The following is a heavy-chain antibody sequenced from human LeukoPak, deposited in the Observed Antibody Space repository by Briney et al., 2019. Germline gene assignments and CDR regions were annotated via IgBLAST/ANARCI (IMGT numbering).Heavy chain of an antibody. D-gene: IGHD2-15*01. CDR2: ISAYNDNT. CDR1: GYTFTTYD. CDR3: ARDMGYCSGGSCPHNAFDI. V-gene: IGHV1-18*01. Sequence: GASVKVSCKASGYTFTTYDINWVRQATGQGLEWMGWISAYNDNTSNAQKFQGRVTMTTDTSTSTAYMELRSLRSDDTAVYYCARDMGYCSGGSCPHNAFDIWGQGTMVTVS. J-gene: IGHJ3*02.